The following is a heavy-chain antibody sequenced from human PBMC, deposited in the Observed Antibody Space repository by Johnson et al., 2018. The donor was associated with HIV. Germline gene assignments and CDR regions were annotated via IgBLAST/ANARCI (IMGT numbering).Heavy chain of an antibody. CDR3: ARGGYVPAFDI. CDR2: ISYDGSDK. D-gene: IGHD5-12*01. J-gene: IGHJ3*02. V-gene: IGHV3-30*04. Sequence: VQLVESGGGVVQPGRSLRLSCAGSGFTFSSYAFHWVRQAPAKGLEWVAAISYDGSDKYHADSVKGRFTISRDSSKNTLYLEMNTLRPEDTDVYYCARGGYVPAFDIWGQGTKVTVSS. CDR1: GFTFSSYA.